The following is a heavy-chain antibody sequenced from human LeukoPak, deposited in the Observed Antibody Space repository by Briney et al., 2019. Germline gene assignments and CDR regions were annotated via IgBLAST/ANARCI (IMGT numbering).Heavy chain of an antibody. CDR1: GYSFTSYW. D-gene: IGHD2-15*01. Sequence: RGESLKISCKGSGYSFTSYWIGWVRQLPGKGLEWMGIIYPGDSDTRYSPSIQGQVTISADKSINTAYLQWSSLKASDTAMYYCARPRGYCSGGSCQRPTYFDYWGQGTLVTVSS. V-gene: IGHV5-51*01. CDR2: IYPGDSDT. J-gene: IGHJ4*02. CDR3: ARPRGYCSGGSCQRPTYFDY.